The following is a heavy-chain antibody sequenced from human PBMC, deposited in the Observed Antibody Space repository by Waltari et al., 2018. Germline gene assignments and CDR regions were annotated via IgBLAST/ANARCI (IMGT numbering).Heavy chain of an antibody. CDR3: ATWGAASVNPYFDN. D-gene: IGHD6-13*01. CDR2: IIPIFGTT. V-gene: IGHV1-69*01. Sequence: QVQLVQSGAEVKKPGSSMKVSCKASGGTFNSFALSWVRQAPGQRLEWMGGIIPIFGTTNYAQMFQDRVTITADESTSTAHMELSSLTSEDTAVYYCATWGAASVNPYFDNWGQGTLVTVSS. CDR1: GGTFNSFA. J-gene: IGHJ4*02.